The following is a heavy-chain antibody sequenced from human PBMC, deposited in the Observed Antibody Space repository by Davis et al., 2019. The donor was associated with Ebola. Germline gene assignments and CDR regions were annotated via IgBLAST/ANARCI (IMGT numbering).Heavy chain of an antibody. Sequence: SVPVSCKASGGSLSSYTISWVRQAPGQGLEWMGRIIPILGIANYAQKFQGRVTITADKSTSTAYMELSSLRSEDTAVYYCARGTGGTWFDPWGQGTLVTVSS. CDR1: GGSLSSYT. D-gene: IGHD3-10*01. J-gene: IGHJ5*02. CDR3: ARGTGGTWFDP. V-gene: IGHV1-69*02. CDR2: IIPILGIA.